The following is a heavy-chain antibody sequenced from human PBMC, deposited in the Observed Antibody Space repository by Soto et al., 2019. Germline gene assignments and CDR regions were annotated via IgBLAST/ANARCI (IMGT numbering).Heavy chain of an antibody. D-gene: IGHD3-3*01. CDR2: IDWDDDK. CDR1: GFSLSTSGMR. V-gene: IGHV2-70*04. CDR3: ARMNYDFWSGYPATDYGMDV. J-gene: IGHJ6*02. Sequence: GSGPTLVNPTQTLTLTCTFSGFSLSTSGMRVSWIRQPPGKALEWLARIDWDDDKFYSTSLKTRLTISKDTSKNQVVLTMTNMDPVDTATYYCARMNYDFWSGYPATDYGMDVWGQGTTVTVSS.